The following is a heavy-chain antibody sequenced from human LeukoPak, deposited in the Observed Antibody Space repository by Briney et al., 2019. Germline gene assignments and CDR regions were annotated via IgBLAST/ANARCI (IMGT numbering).Heavy chain of an antibody. CDR2: MNPNSGNT. CDR3: ATAIGLVGFSGLNY. CDR1: GYTFSSYD. V-gene: IGHV1-8*01. Sequence: ASVKVSCKASGYTFSSYDINRVRQATGQGLEWMGWMNPNSGNTGYAQKFQGRVTMTRNTSISTAYMELSSLRSEDTAVYYCATAIGLVGFSGLNYWGQGTLVTVSS. J-gene: IGHJ4*02. D-gene: IGHD3/OR15-3a*01.